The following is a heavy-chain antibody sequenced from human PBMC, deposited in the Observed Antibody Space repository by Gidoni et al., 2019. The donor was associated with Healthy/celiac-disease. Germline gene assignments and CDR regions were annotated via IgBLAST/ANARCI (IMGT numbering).Heavy chain of an antibody. V-gene: IGHV3-48*03. D-gene: IGHD2-2*01. J-gene: IGHJ4*02. CDR3: AREGEGYCSSTSCYPYYFDY. CDR2: ISSSGSTI. Sequence: EVQLVESGGGLVQPGGSLRLSCAASGFTFSSYELHWVRQAPGKGLEWVSYISSSGSTIYYADSVKGRFTISRDNAKNSLYLQMNSLRAEDTAVYYCAREGEGYCSSTSCYPYYFDYWGQGTLVTVSS. CDR1: GFTFSSYE.